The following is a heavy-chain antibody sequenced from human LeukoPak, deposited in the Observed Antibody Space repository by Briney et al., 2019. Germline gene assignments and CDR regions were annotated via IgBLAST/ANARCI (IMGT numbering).Heavy chain of an antibody. CDR1: GYTFTGYY. Sequence: ASVKVSCKASGYTFTGYYMHWVRQAPGQGLEWMGWINPNSGGTNYAQKFQGRVTMTRDTSISTAYMELSRPRSDDTAVYYCARDIVATRGHYYFDYWGQGTLVTVSS. D-gene: IGHD5-12*01. CDR2: INPNSGGT. V-gene: IGHV1-2*02. J-gene: IGHJ4*02. CDR3: ARDIVATRGHYYFDY.